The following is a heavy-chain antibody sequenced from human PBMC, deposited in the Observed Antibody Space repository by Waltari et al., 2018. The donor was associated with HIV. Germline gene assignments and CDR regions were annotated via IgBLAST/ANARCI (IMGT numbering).Heavy chain of an antibody. CDR2: IYYSGST. Sequence: QVQLQESGPGLVKPSQTLSLTCTVSGDSISSGGYYWNWIRQYPGKGLEWIGYIYYSGSTYYNPSLESRVTISVDMSKNQFSLKLSSVTAADTAVYYCARDLDRWGQGTLVTVSS. CDR1: GDSISSGGYY. CDR3: ARDLDR. V-gene: IGHV4-31*03. J-gene: IGHJ5*02.